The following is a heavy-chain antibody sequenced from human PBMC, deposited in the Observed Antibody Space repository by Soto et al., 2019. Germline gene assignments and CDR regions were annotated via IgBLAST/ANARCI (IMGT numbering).Heavy chain of an antibody. CDR3: ARAIAVEPAGDAFDI. CDR2: ISAYNGNT. CDR1: GYTFTSYG. V-gene: IGHV1-18*01. Sequence: AASVKVSCKASGYTFTSYGISWVRQAPGQGLEWMGWISAYNGNTNYAQKLQGRVTMTTDTSTSTAYMELRSLRSDDTAVYYCARAIAVEPAGDAFDIWGQGTMVTVSS. D-gene: IGHD6-19*01. J-gene: IGHJ3*02.